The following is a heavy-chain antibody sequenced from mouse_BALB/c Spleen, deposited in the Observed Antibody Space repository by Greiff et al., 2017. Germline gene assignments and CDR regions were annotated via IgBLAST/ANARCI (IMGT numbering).Heavy chain of an antibody. Sequence: EVNVVESGGGLVKPGGSLKLSCAASGFTFSSFGMHWVRQAPEKGLEWVAYISSGSSTIYYADTVKGRFTISRDNAKNTLFLQMTSLRSEDTAMYYCARSEYGNHDYYAMDYWGQGTSVTVSS. J-gene: IGHJ4*01. CDR3: ARSEYGNHDYYAMDY. D-gene: IGHD2-10*02. CDR1: GFTFSSFG. V-gene: IGHV5-17*02. CDR2: ISSGSSTI.